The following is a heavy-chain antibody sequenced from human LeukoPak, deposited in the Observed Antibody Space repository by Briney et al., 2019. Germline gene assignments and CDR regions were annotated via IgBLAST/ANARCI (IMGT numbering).Heavy chain of an antibody. CDR3: ARGMGATDY. CDR1: GGSISSYY. Sequence: DPSETLSLTCTVSGGSISSYYWSWIRQPPGKGLEWIGYIYYSGSTNYNPSLKSRVTISVDTSKNQFSLKLSSVTAADTAVYYCARGMGATDYWGQGTLVTVSS. CDR2: IYYSGST. D-gene: IGHD1-26*01. J-gene: IGHJ4*02. V-gene: IGHV4-59*12.